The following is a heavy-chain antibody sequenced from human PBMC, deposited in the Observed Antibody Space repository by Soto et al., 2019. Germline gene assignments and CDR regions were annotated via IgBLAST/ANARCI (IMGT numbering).Heavy chain of an antibody. Sequence: SETLSLTCTVSGGSISSCDYYWSGIRQPPGKGLEWIGYIYYSGSTYYNPSLKSRVTIAVDTSKNQFSLKLSSVTAADTAVYYCASGPDSSTGYYGPFEYWGQGILVTVSS. CDR2: IYYSGST. D-gene: IGHD3-9*01. CDR3: ASGPDSSTGYYGPFEY. CDR1: GGSISSCDYY. V-gene: IGHV4-30-4*01. J-gene: IGHJ4*02.